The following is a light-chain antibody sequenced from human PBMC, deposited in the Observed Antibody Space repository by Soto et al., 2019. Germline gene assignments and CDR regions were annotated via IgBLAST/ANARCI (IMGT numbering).Light chain of an antibody. CDR3: LQDYSLPRT. CDR2: AAS. J-gene: IGKJ4*01. Sequence: AIQVTQAPSSLSASFGDRVTITCRASQGIRNDLSWYQQKPGKAPKLLIYAASSLQSGVPSRFSGSGSGTDFTLTISSLQPEDFATYYCLQDYSLPRTFGGGTKVDIK. V-gene: IGKV1-6*02. CDR1: QGIRND.